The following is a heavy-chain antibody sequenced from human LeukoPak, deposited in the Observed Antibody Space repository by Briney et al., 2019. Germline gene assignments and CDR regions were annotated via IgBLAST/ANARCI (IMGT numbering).Heavy chain of an antibody. Sequence: GGSLRLSCAASGFTFSSYAMHWVRQAPGKGLEWVAVISYDGSNKYYADSVKGRFTISRDNSKNTLYLQMNSLRAEDTAVYYCARSPTAMVTGYFDYWGQGTLVTVSS. V-gene: IGHV3-30-3*01. CDR1: GFTFSSYA. CDR3: ARSPTAMVTGYFDY. D-gene: IGHD5-18*01. J-gene: IGHJ4*02. CDR2: ISYDGSNK.